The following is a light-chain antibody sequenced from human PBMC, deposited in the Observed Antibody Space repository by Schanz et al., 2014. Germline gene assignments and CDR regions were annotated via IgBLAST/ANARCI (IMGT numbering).Light chain of an antibody. V-gene: IGLV1-47*01. CDR1: SSNIGSNY. CDR3: CSYAGSYTFAV. Sequence: QSVLTQPPSASGTPGQRVTISCSGSSSNIGSNYVYWYQQLPGTAPKLLIYRNNQRPSGVPDRFSGSKSGTSASLAISGLRSEDEADYYCCSYAGSYTFAVFGGGTKLTVL. CDR2: RNN. J-gene: IGLJ3*02.